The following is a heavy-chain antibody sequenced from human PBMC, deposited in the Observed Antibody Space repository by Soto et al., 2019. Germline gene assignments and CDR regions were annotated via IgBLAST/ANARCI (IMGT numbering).Heavy chain of an antibody. CDR3: WRGILV. V-gene: IGHV4-31*03. J-gene: IGHJ4*01. CDR2: VSYGGST. CDR1: GASINSGGYC. Sequence: QLQLQESGPGLVKPSQTLSLTCTVSGASINSGGYCWSWIRQHPGKGLVWIGCVSYGGSTSYNPSLKSRVTISVDTSKNQYSRKLTSVTAADTAVYYCWRGILVWGHGALITVS. D-gene: IGHD2-8*02.